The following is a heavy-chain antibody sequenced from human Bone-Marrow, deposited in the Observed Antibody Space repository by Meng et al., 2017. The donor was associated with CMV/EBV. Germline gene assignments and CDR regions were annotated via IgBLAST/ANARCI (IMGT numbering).Heavy chain of an antibody. CDR3: TPRISSGSYFDY. J-gene: IGHJ4*02. Sequence: SLRLSCAASVFTFSNAWMSWVRQAPGKGLEWVGRIKSKTDGGTTDYAVPVKGRFTISRDDSKNTLYLQMNSLKTEDTAVYYCTPRISSGSYFDYWGQGTLVTVSS. D-gene: IGHD1-26*01. CDR2: IKSKTDGGTT. V-gene: IGHV3-15*01. CDR1: VFTFSNAW.